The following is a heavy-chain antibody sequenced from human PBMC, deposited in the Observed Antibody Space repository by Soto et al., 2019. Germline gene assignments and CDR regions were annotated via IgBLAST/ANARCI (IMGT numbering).Heavy chain of an antibody. CDR2: IYHSGST. Sequence: QVQLQESGPGLVKPSGTLSLTCAVSGGSISSSYWWSWVRQPPGKGLEWIGEIYHSGSTNYNPSPQSRVTISVDKSKNQFSLKLSSVTAADTAVYYCARRRITMIVVVFDAFDIWGQGTMVTVSS. CDR1: GGSISSSYW. V-gene: IGHV4-4*02. D-gene: IGHD3-22*01. CDR3: ARRRITMIVVVFDAFDI. J-gene: IGHJ3*02.